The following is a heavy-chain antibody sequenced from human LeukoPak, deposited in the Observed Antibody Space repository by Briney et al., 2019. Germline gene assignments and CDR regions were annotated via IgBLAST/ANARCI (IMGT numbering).Heavy chain of an antibody. CDR1: GITFSNYW. J-gene: IGHJ4*02. V-gene: IGHV3-74*01. CDR2: INSDGSRI. Sequence: PGGSLRLSCAASGITFSNYWMHWVRQAPGRGLEWVSRINSDGSRITYADSVKGRFTTSRDNAKNTLYLQMNSLRVEDTAVYYCASSPVITRDWGQGTLVTVSS. D-gene: IGHD3-22*01. CDR3: ASSPVITRD.